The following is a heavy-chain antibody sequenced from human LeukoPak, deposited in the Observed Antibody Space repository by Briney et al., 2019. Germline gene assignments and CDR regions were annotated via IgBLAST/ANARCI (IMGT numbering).Heavy chain of an antibody. CDR3: ARDVGVITGHPIGY. CDR1: GFSFSTYS. J-gene: IGHJ4*02. Sequence: GGSLRLSCAASGFSFSTYSMNWVRQAPGKGLEWVSSISSDSDYIYYADLVKGRFTISRDNANNSLYLQMNSLRAEDTAVYYCARDVGVITGHPIGYWGQGTLVTVSS. CDR2: ISSDSDYI. D-gene: IGHD1-20*01. V-gene: IGHV3-21*01.